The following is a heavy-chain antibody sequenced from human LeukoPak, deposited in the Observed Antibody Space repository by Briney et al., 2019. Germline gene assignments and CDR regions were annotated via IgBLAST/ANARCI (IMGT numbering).Heavy chain of an antibody. D-gene: IGHD6-19*01. J-gene: IGHJ4*02. CDR2: ISGSGGST. CDR3: AKGTMYSSGWYFDY. CDR1: GFTFRSYA. Sequence: PGGSLRLSCAASGFTFRSYATSWVRQAPGKGLEWVSAISGSGGSTCYADSVKGRFTISRDNSKNTLYLQMNSLRAEDTAVYYCAKGTMYSSGWYFDYWGQGTLVTVSS. V-gene: IGHV3-23*01.